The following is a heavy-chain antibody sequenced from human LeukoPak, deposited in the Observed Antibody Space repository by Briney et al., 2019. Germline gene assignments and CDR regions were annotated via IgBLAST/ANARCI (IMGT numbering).Heavy chain of an antibody. D-gene: IGHD3-16*02. V-gene: IGHV4-61*02. CDR3: AREIVEYYDYVWGSYRVRVFDY. Sequence: SQTLSLTCTVSGGSISSGSYYWSWIRQPAGKGLEWIGRIYTSGSTNYNPSLKSRVTISVDTSKNQFSLKLSSVTAADTAVYYCAREIVEYYDYVWGSYRVRVFDYWGQGTLVTVSS. CDR1: GGSISSGSYY. J-gene: IGHJ4*02. CDR2: IYTSGST.